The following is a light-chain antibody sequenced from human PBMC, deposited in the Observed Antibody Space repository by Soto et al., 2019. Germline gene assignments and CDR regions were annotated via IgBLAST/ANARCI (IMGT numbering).Light chain of an antibody. CDR3: SAYTHSNTVI. Sequence: QSVLTQPPSVSAAPGQKVTISCSGSSSNIGNNYVSWYQQLPGTAPKLLIYDNNKRPSGIPDRFSGSKSGTSATLGIAGLQTGDEADYYCSAYTHSNTVIFGGGTKLTVL. J-gene: IGLJ2*01. CDR2: DNN. CDR1: SSNIGNNY. V-gene: IGLV1-51*01.